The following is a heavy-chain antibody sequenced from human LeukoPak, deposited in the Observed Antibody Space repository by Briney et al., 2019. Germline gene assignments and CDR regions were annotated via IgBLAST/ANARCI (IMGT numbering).Heavy chain of an antibody. CDR1: GGSISSGGYS. D-gene: IGHD3-10*01. J-gene: IGHJ5*02. V-gene: IGHV4-30-2*01. Sequence: SETLSLTCAVSGGSISSGGYSWSWIRQPPGKGLEWIGYIYHSGSTYYNPSLKSRVTISVDRSKNQFSLKLSSVTAADTAVYYCARVLEIYGSGSYYPSIWFDPWGQGTLVTVSS. CDR3: ARVLEIYGSGSYYPSIWFDP. CDR2: IYHSGST.